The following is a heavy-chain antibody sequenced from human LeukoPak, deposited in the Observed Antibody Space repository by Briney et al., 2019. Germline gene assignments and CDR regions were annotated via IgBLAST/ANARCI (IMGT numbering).Heavy chain of an antibody. J-gene: IGHJ4*02. CDR1: GYTFTGYY. CDR2: INPNSGGT. Sequence: ASVKVSCKASGYTFTGYYMHWVRQAPGQGLEWMGWINPNSGGTNYAQKLQGRVTMTTDTSTSTAYMELRSLRSDDTAVYYCARAGDPLSGSGFRYSSSSWGYDYWGQGTLVTVSS. V-gene: IGHV1-2*02. D-gene: IGHD6-6*01. CDR3: ARAGDPLSGSGFRYSSSSWGYDY.